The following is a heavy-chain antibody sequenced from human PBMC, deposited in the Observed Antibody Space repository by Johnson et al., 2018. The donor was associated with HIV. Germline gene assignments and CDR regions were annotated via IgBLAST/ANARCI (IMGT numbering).Heavy chain of an antibody. CDR2: ISYDGSNK. V-gene: IGHV3-30-3*01. J-gene: IGHJ3*02. D-gene: IGHD3-16*01. CDR3: ARGALGDWVDAFDI. Sequence: QVQLVAPGGGIVQPGGSLRLSCAASAFTFSSYAMHWVRQAPGKGLEWVALISYDGSNKYYADSVKGRFTISRDNSKNTLYLQMNSLRAEDTAVFYCARGALGDWVDAFDIWGQGTMVTVSS. CDR1: AFTFSSYA.